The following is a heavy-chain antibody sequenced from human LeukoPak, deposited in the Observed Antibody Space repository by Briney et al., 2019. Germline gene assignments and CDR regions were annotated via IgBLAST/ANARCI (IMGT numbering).Heavy chain of an antibody. D-gene: IGHD6-13*01. Sequence: ASVQVSCKASGYSFTSYYMHWLRQAPAQGLEWMGIINPSGGSTSYAQKFQGRVTMTRDTSTSTVYMELSSLRSEDTAVHYCARATRIAAAGYNDAFDIWGQGTMVTVSS. J-gene: IGHJ3*02. V-gene: IGHV1-46*01. CDR3: ARATRIAAAGYNDAFDI. CDR2: INPSGGST. CDR1: GYSFTSYY.